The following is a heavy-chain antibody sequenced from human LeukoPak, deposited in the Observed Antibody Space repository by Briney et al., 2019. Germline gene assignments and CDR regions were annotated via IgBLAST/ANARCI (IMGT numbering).Heavy chain of an antibody. J-gene: IGHJ3*02. D-gene: IGHD1-26*01. CDR1: GFTFSSYD. CDR3: ERGDSGSYSPHSVPRARAFDI. Sequence: GGSLRLSCAASGFTFSSYDMHWVRQATGKGLEWVSAIGTAGDTYYPASVKGRFTISRENSKNSLYIKMNSLRAGETAVYYCERGDSGSYSPHSVPRARAFDIWGQGTMVTVSS. V-gene: IGHV3-13*01. CDR2: IGTAGDT.